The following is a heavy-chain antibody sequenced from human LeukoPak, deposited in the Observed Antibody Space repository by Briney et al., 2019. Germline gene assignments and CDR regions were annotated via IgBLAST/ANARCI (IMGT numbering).Heavy chain of an antibody. V-gene: IGHV3-30*02. CDR3: AKSDYDFLTAASWDY. D-gene: IGHD3-9*01. CDR1: GFTLSSYG. J-gene: IGHJ4*02. Sequence: GGSRTLACAASGFTLSSYGIHWVCQAAGKGLEWVAFIRYDGSNKYYTDSVKVRFTISRDNSKNTLYLQMNSLRAEDTAVYYCAKSDYDFLTAASWDYWGQGTLVTVSS. CDR2: IRYDGSNK.